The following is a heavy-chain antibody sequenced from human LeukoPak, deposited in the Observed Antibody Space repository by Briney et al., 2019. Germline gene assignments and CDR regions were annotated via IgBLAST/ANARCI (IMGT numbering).Heavy chain of an antibody. CDR3: ARDSGTTGEVKFDP. J-gene: IGHJ5*02. Sequence: PSETLSLTCTVSGGSIHSYWSWIRQPAGKGLEWIGRISGSGTITYNPALQSRLTISIDTSKNKFSLKLMSVTAADTAVYYCARDSGTTGEVKFDPWGQGTLVTVSS. D-gene: IGHD3-10*01. CDR2: ISGSGTI. V-gene: IGHV4-4*07. CDR1: GGSIHSY.